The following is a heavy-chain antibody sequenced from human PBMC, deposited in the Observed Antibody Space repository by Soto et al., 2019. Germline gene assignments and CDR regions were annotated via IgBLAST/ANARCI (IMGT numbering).Heavy chain of an antibody. Sequence: QVQLVESGGGVVQPGRSLRLSCAASGFTFSNYGMHWVRQAPGKGLEWVAFILYDGSDKYFADSEKGRITISRDNSKNTLDLQMNRLRAEDTAVYYCAKDRIVMIRGVMNYYGMDVWGQGTTVTVSS. CDR1: GFTFSNYG. J-gene: IGHJ6*02. D-gene: IGHD3-10*01. CDR2: ILYDGSDK. CDR3: AKDRIVMIRGVMNYYGMDV. V-gene: IGHV3-30*18.